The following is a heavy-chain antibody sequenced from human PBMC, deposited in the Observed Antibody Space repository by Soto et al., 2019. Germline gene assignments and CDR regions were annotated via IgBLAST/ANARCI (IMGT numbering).Heavy chain of an antibody. V-gene: IGHV1-69*01. CDR2: IIPIFGTA. J-gene: IGHJ4*02. CDR3: ARDVGRRSGGIDY. Sequence: QVQLVQSGAEVKKPGSSVKVSCKASGGTFSSYSINWVRQAPGQGLEWMGEIIPIFGTANYAQKFQGRVTITADESTSTASMELSSLRSEDTAVYYCARDVGRRSGGIDYWGQGTLVTVSS. D-gene: IGHD1-26*01. CDR1: GGTFSSYS.